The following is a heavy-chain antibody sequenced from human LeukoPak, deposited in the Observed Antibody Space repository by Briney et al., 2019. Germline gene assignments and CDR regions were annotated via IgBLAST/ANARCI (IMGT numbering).Heavy chain of an antibody. V-gene: IGHV4-59*01. D-gene: IGHD6-19*01. J-gene: IGHJ4*02. CDR1: GGSISSYY. CDR3: ARVRYSSGWYPFDY. CDR2: IYCSGKT. Sequence: SETLSLTCTVSGGSISSYYWSWIRQPPGKGLEGIGFIYCSGKTTYHPSLKSRVTISVKTSKNQFSLKLSSVTAADTAVYYCARVRYSSGWYPFDYWGQGTLVTVSS.